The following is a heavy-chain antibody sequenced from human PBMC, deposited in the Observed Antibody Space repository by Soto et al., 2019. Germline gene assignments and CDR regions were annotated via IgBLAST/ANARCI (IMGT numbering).Heavy chain of an antibody. CDR3: SRVGPAHYYDSSGYYSPLDY. Sequence: SVKVSCKASGDTFSSYAINWVRQAPGQGLEWMGGIIPMFGTANYAQKFKGRVTITAGESTSTAYMELSSLFSEDSAVYYCSRVGPAHYYDSSGYYSPLDYWGQGTLVTVSS. CDR2: IIPMFGTA. J-gene: IGHJ4*02. D-gene: IGHD3-22*01. CDR1: GDTFSSYA. V-gene: IGHV1-69*13.